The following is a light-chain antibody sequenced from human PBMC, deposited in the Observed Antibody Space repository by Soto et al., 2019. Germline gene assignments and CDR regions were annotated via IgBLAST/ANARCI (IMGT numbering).Light chain of an antibody. V-gene: IGLV2-8*01. J-gene: IGLJ2*01. CDR1: NSDIGCYDF. CDR3: SSYAGSNNLG. Sequence: QSALTQPPSASGSPGQSVTISCTGSNSDIGCYDFVSWYQQHPGKAPKLIIYDVTKRPSGVPDRFSGSKSGNTASLTVSGLQAEDEADYYCSSYAGSNNLGFGGGTKLTVL. CDR2: DVT.